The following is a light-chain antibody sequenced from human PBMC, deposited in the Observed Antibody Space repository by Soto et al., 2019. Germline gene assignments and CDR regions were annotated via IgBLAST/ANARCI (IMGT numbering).Light chain of an antibody. Sequence: ERIMTRSPDTLYVSPGERATLSCRASQSVSSNLAWYQQKPGQAPRLLIYGASTRATGIPARFSGSGSGTEFTLTISSLQSEDFAVYYCQQYNNWPPTFGQGTRLEIK. CDR2: GAS. CDR1: QSVSSN. V-gene: IGKV3-15*01. J-gene: IGKJ5*01. CDR3: QQYNNWPPT.